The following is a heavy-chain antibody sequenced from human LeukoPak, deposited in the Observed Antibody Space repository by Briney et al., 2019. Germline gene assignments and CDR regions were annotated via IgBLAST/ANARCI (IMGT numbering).Heavy chain of an antibody. D-gene: IGHD5-12*01. CDR1: GFTFSSYS. CDR2: ISSSSSYI. J-gene: IGHJ5*02. CDR3: ARGATGYGSWLDP. V-gene: IGHV3-21*01. Sequence: GGSLRLSCAASGFTFSSYSMNWVRQAPGKGLEWVSSISSSSSYIYYADSVKGRFTISRDNAKNSLYLQMNSLRAEDTAVYYCARGATGYGSWLDPWGQGTLVTVSS.